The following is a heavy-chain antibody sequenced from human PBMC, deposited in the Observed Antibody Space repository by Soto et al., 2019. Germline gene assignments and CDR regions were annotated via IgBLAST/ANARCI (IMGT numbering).Heavy chain of an antibody. J-gene: IGHJ5*02. CDR1: GGTFSSYA. Sequence: SVKVSCKASGGTFSSYAISWVRQAPGQGLEWMGGIIPIFGTANYAQKFQGRVTINADKSTSTAYMELSSLRSEDTDVYYCARTQFYSGSGTYGNLMFDTWGQGTQATASS. D-gene: IGHD3-10*01. CDR3: ARTQFYSGSGTYGNLMFDT. CDR2: IIPIFGTA. V-gene: IGHV1-69*06.